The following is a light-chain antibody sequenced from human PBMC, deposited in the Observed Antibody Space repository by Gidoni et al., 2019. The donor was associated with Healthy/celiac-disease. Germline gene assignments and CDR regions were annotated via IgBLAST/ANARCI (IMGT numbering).Light chain of an antibody. Sequence: QSALTQPASVSGSPGKSITIACTGTSSDVGGYNYVSWYQQHPGKAPKLMIYEVSNRPSGVSNRFSGSKSGNTASLTISGLQAEDEADYYCSSYTSSSTLSYVFGTGTKVTVL. V-gene: IGLV2-14*01. CDR1: SSDVGGYNY. J-gene: IGLJ1*01. CDR2: EVS. CDR3: SSYTSSSTLSYV.